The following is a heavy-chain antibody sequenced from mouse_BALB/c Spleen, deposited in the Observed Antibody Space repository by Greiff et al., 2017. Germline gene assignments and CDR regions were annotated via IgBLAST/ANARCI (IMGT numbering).Heavy chain of an antibody. D-gene: IGHD1-2*01. V-gene: IGHV5-17*02. Sequence: EVQLVESGGGLVQPGGSRKLSCAASGFTFSSFGMHWVRQAPEKGLEWVAYISSGSSTIYYADTVKGRFTISRDNPKNTLFLQMTSLRSEDTAMYYCAREDYYGYGFAYWGQGTLVTVSA. CDR2: ISSGSSTI. CDR3: AREDYYGYGFAY. J-gene: IGHJ3*01. CDR1: GFTFSSFG.